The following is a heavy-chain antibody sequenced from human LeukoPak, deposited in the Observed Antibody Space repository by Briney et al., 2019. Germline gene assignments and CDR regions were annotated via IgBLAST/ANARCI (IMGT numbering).Heavy chain of an antibody. CDR2: IIIRGST. D-gene: IGHD1-1*01. CDR3: ARDRGTWNDDGFDY. V-gene: IGHV4-4*07. Sequence: SETLSLTCTVSGGSIRRSYWSWIRKPAGKGLDWIGRIIIRGSTNYNPSPKSRVTMSVGTYKNRFSLKLSSVAAADTAVYYCARDRGTWNDDGFDYWGQGTLVTVSS. CDR1: GGSIRRSY. J-gene: IGHJ4*02.